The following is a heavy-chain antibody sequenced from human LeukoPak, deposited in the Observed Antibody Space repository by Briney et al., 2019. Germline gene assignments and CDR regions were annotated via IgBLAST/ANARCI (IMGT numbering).Heavy chain of an antibody. CDR2: ISSSGSTI. Sequence: GGSLRLSCAASGFTFSDYYMSWIRQAPGKGLEWVSYISSSGSTIYYADTVKGRFTISRDNAKNSLYLQMNSLRAEDTAVYYCARVRGYDFWSGYFDYWGQGTLVTVSS. D-gene: IGHD3-3*01. J-gene: IGHJ4*02. CDR3: ARVRGYDFWSGYFDY. CDR1: GFTFSDYY. V-gene: IGHV3-11*01.